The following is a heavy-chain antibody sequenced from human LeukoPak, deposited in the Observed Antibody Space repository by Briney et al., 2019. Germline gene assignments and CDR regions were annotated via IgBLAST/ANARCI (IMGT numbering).Heavy chain of an antibody. D-gene: IGHD3-3*01. J-gene: IGHJ4*02. V-gene: IGHV3-48*04. CDR3: AREIVGYYNY. CDR1: GFTFRTYW. CDR2: ISSSGSTI. Sequence: GGSLRLSCAASGFTFRTYWMNWVRQAPGKGLEWVSYISSSGSTIYYADSVKGRFTISRDNAKNSLYLQMNSLRAEDTAVYYCAREIVGYYNYWGQGTLVTVSS.